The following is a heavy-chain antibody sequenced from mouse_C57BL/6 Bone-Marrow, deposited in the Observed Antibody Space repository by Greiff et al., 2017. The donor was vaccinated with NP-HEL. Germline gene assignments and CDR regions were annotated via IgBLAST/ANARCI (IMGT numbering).Heavy chain of an antibody. CDR1: GYTFTSYW. D-gene: IGHD1-1*01. CDR3: ARITKGY. Sequence: QVQLKQPGAELVMPGASVKLSCKASGYTFTSYWMHWVKQRPGQGLEWIGEIDPSDSYTNYNQKFKGKSTLTVDKSSSTAYMQLSSLTSEDSAVYYCARITKGYWGQGTTLTVSS. V-gene: IGHV1-69*01. CDR2: IDPSDSYT. J-gene: IGHJ2*01.